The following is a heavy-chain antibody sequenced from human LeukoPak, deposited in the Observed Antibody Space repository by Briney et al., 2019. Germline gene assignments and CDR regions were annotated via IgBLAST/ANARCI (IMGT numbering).Heavy chain of an antibody. D-gene: IGHD6-13*01. V-gene: IGHV4-4*07. Sequence: SETLSLTCTVSGGSISSYYWSWIRQPAGKGLEWIGRIYTSGSTNYNPSLKSRVAMSVDTSKNQFSLKLSSVTAADTAVYYCARLYSSSWYFDYWGQGTLVTVSS. CDR3: ARLYSSSWYFDY. J-gene: IGHJ4*02. CDR2: IYTSGST. CDR1: GGSISSYY.